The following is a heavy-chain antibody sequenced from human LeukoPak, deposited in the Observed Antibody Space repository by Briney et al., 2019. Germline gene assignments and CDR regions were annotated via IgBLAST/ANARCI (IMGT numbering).Heavy chain of an antibody. Sequence: GGSLRLSCAASGFTFSSYWMSWVRQAPGKGLEWVANIKQDGSEKYYVDSVKGRFTISRDNAKNSLYLQMNSLRAEDTAVYYCARAGPYYYDSSGYKIWGQGTLVTVSS. CDR2: IKQDGSEK. CDR1: GFTFSSYW. V-gene: IGHV3-7*01. J-gene: IGHJ4*02. CDR3: ARAGPYYYDSSGYKI. D-gene: IGHD3-22*01.